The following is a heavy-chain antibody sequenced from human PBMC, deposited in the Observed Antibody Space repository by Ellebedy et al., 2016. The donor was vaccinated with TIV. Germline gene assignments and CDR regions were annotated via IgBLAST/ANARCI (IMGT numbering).Heavy chain of an antibody. CDR1: GYTLTELS. CDR2: FDPEDGET. Sequence: ASVKVSCXVSGYTLTELSMHWVRQAPGKGLEWMGGFDPEDGETIYAQKFQGRVTMTEDTSTDTAYMELSSLRSEDTAVYYCARVGEYNWNYAPPYYFDYWGQGTLVTVSS. V-gene: IGHV1-24*01. D-gene: IGHD1-7*01. J-gene: IGHJ4*02. CDR3: ARVGEYNWNYAPPYYFDY.